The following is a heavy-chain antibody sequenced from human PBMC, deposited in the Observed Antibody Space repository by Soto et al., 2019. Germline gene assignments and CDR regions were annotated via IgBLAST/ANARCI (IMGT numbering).Heavy chain of an antibody. CDR1: GGTLSSYA. CDR2: IIPIFGTA. CDR3: ARAYSSSWPYYYYGMDV. D-gene: IGHD6-13*01. J-gene: IGHJ6*02. Sequence: SVKVSCKASGGTLSSYAISWVRQAPGQGLEWMGGIIPIFGTANYPQKFQGRVTITADKSTSTAYMELSSLRSEDTAVYYCARAYSSSWPYYYYGMDVWGQGTTVTVSS. V-gene: IGHV1-69*06.